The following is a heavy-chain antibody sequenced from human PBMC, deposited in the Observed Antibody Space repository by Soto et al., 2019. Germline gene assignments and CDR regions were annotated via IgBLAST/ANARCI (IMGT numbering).Heavy chain of an antibody. J-gene: IGHJ4*02. CDR2: IIPILGIA. D-gene: IGHD5-12*01. CDR1: GGTFSSYT. V-gene: IGHV1-69*08. Sequence: QVQLVQSGAEVKKPGSSVKVSCKASGGTFSSYTISWVRQAPGQGLEWMGRIIPILGIANYAQKFQGRVTITADKSTSTAYMELSRLRSEDTAVYYCARDQGIVATSRPFDYWGQGTLVTVSS. CDR3: ARDQGIVATSRPFDY.